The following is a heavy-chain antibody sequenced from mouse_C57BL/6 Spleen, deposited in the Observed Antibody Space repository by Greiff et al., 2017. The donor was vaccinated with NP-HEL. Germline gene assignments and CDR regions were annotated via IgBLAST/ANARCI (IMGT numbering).Heavy chain of an antibody. J-gene: IGHJ3*01. CDR3: TRDYSNYGFAY. CDR2: ISSGGDYI. Sequence: EVKLMESGEGLVKPGGSLKLSCAASGFTFSSYAMSWVRQTPEKRLEWVAYISSGGDYIYYADTVKGRFTISRDNARNTLYLQMSSLKSEDTAMYYCTRDYSNYGFAYWGQGTLVTVSA. V-gene: IGHV5-9-1*02. D-gene: IGHD2-5*01. CDR1: GFTFSSYA.